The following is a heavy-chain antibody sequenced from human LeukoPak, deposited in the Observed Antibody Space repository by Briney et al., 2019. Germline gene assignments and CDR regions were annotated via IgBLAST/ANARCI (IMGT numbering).Heavy chain of an antibody. D-gene: IGHD3-10*01. CDR1: GYSISSGYY. J-gene: IGHJ4*02. CDR2: IYHSGST. Sequence: SETLSLTCTVSGYSISSGYYWGWIRQPPGKGLEWIGSIYHSGSTYYNPSLKSRVTISVDTSKNQFSLKLSSVTAADTAVYYCARVSRYYYGSGSFDYWGQGTLVTVSS. V-gene: IGHV4-38-2*02. CDR3: ARVSRYYYGSGSFDY.